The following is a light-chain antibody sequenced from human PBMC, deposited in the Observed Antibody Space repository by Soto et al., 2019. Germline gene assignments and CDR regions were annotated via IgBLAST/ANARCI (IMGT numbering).Light chain of an antibody. Sequence: EIVLTQSPGTLSLSPGERATLSCRASQSVTSSYLAWYQQKPGQAPRLLIYGASSRATGIPDRFSGSGSGTAFTLTISRLEPEDFAVYYCQQYPDWTFGQGTKVEIK. CDR3: QQYPDWT. CDR2: GAS. V-gene: IGKV3-20*01. CDR1: QSVTSSY. J-gene: IGKJ1*01.